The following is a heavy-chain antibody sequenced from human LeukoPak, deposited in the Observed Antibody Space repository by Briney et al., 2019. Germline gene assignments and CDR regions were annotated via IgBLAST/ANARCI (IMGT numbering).Heavy chain of an antibody. J-gene: IGHJ6*02. Sequence: GGSLRLSCAASGFTFSSYSMNWVRQAPGKGLEWVSSISSSSSYIYYADSVKGRFTISRDNAKNSLYLQMNSLRAEDTAVYYCARARIVGATTTPLTYGMDVWGQGTTVTVSS. D-gene: IGHD1-26*01. CDR1: GFTFSSYS. CDR2: ISSSSSYI. V-gene: IGHV3-21*01. CDR3: ARARIVGATTTPLTYGMDV.